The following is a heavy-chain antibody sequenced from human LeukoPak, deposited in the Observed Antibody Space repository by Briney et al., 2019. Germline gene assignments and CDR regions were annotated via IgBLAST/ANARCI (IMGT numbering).Heavy chain of an antibody. J-gene: IGHJ6*02. V-gene: IGHV1-3*01. CDR2: INAGNGNT. CDR3: ARDVSGWFTYYYYGMDV. D-gene: IGHD6-19*01. CDR1: GYTFTSYA. Sequence: ASVKVSCKASGYTFTSYAMHWVRQAPGQRLEWMGWINAGNGNTKYSQKFQGRVTITRDTSASTAYMELSGLRSEDTAVYYCARDVSGWFTYYYYGMDVWGQGTTVTVSS.